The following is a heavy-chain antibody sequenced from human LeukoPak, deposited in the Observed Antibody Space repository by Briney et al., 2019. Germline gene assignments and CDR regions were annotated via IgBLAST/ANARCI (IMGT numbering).Heavy chain of an antibody. CDR3: AREPLGYCSSTSCYKEDWFDP. V-gene: IGHV4-59*12. J-gene: IGHJ5*02. Sequence: KSSETLSLTCTVSGGSISSYYWSWIRQPPGKGLEWIGYIYYSGSTNYNPSLKSRVTMSVDTSKNQFSLKLSSVTAADTAVYYCAREPLGYCSSTSCYKEDWFDPWGQGTLVTVSS. CDR1: GGSISSYY. D-gene: IGHD2-2*02. CDR2: IYYSGST.